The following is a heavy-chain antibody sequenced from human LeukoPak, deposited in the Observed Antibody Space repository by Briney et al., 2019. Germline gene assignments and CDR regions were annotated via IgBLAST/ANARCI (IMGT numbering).Heavy chain of an antibody. J-gene: IGHJ6*02. CDR3: AKNYGPTYYYYYGMDV. Sequence: GGSLRLSCAASGFTFSTYAMSWVRQAPGKGLEWVSAISGSGGSTYYADSVKGRFTISRDNSKNTLYLQMSSLGAEDTAVYYCAKNYGPTYYYYYGMDVWGQGTTVTVSS. CDR1: GFTFSTYA. CDR2: ISGSGGST. D-gene: IGHD4-17*01. V-gene: IGHV3-23*01.